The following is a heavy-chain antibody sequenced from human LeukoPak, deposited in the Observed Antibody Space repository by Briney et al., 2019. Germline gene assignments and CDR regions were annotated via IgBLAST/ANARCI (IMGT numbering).Heavy chain of an antibody. CDR1: GYSFTSYW. V-gene: IGHV5-10-1*01. J-gene: IGHJ4*02. D-gene: IGHD3-9*01. CDR3: ARHRGPPYDILTGLGY. CDR2: IDPSDSYT. Sequence: GESLKISCKGSGYSFTSYWISWVRQMPGKGLEWMGRIDPSDSYTNYSPSFQGHVTISADKSISTAYLQWSSLKASDTAMYYCARHRGPPYDILTGLGYWGQGTLVTVSS.